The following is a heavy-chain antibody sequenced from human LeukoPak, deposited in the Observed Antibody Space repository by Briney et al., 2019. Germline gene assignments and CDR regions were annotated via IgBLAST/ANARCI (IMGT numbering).Heavy chain of an antibody. CDR3: ARVGYDFWSGYYLPTWALIDY. CDR2: ISYDGSNK. CDR1: GFTFSSYA. D-gene: IGHD3-3*01. Sequence: TGGSLRLSCAASGFTFSSYAMHWVRQAPGKGLEWVAVISYDGSNKYYADSVKGRFTISRDNSKNTLYLQMNSLRAEDTAVYYCARVGYDFWSGYYLPTWALIDYWGQGTLVTVSS. J-gene: IGHJ4*02. V-gene: IGHV3-30-3*01.